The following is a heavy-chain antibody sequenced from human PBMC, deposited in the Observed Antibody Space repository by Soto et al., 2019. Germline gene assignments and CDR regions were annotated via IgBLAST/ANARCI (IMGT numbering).Heavy chain of an antibody. CDR2: ISSSSSYI. CDR1: GFTFSSYS. V-gene: IGHV3-21*01. D-gene: IGHD3-22*01. CDR3: ARDRIVVVTDAFDI. J-gene: IGHJ3*02. Sequence: GGSLRLSCAASGFTFSSYSMNWVRQAPGKGLEWVSSISSSSSYIYYADSVKGRFTISRDNAKNSLYLQMNSLRAEDTAVYYCARDRIVVVTDAFDIWGQGTMVT.